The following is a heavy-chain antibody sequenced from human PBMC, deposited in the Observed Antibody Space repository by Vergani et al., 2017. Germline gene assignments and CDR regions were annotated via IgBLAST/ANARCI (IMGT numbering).Heavy chain of an antibody. CDR2: INPNSGGT. Sequence: QVQLVQSGAEVKKPGASVKVSCKASGYTFTGYYMHWVRQAPGQGLEWMGWINPNSGGTNYAQQFQGRVTMTRDTSISTAYMGLSRLRTDDTAVYYCARDLYTYSSGEGDYYGMDVWGQGTTVTVSS. CDR3: ARDLYTYSSGEGDYYGMDV. D-gene: IGHD5-18*01. V-gene: IGHV1-2*02. J-gene: IGHJ6*02. CDR1: GYTFTGYY.